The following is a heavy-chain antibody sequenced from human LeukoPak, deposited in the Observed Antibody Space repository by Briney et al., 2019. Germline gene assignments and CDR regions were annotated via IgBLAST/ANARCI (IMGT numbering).Heavy chain of an antibody. CDR1: GYTFTDDY. CDR2: INVNSGGT. D-gene: IGHD2-8*01. V-gene: IGHV1-2*02. Sequence: ASVKVSCKASGYTFTDDYIHWVRQAPGQGLEWMGWINVNSGGTNYAQKFYARVTMTRDTSISTAYIELTSLTYDDTATYFCARDEAIYNGAWKQTNWFDPWGQGTQVTVSS. CDR3: ARDEAIYNGAWKQTNWFDP. J-gene: IGHJ5*02.